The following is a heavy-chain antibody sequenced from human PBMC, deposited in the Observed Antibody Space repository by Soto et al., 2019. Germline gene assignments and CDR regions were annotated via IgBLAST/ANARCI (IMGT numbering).Heavy chain of an antibody. V-gene: IGHV6-1*01. CDR3: ERDRYLVATIRFDAFDI. CDR1: GDSVSSNSAA. D-gene: IGHD5-12*01. Sequence: SQTLSLTCAISGDSVSSNSAAWNWIRQSPSRGLEWLGRTYYRSKWYNDYAVSAKSRITINPDTSKNQFSLQLNSVTPEDTAVYYCERDRYLVATIRFDAFDIWGQGTMVTVSS. CDR2: TYYRSKWYN. J-gene: IGHJ3*02.